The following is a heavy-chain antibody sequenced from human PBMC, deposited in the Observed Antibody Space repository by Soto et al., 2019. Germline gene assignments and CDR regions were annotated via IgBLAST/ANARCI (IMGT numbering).Heavy chain of an antibody. CDR1: GFTFGDYA. J-gene: IGHJ3*02. CDR2: ITWNSGSV. D-gene: IGHD3-16*01. V-gene: IGHV3-9*01. CDR3: AKSTGGGTAGDAFDI. Sequence: EVQLVESGGGLVQPGRSLRLSCAASGFTFGDYALHWVRQPPGKGLEWVSGITWNSGSVGHADSVKGRFTISRDNANNSLYLQMNGLSTEDTALYYCAKSTGGGTAGDAFDIWGQGTMVTVSS.